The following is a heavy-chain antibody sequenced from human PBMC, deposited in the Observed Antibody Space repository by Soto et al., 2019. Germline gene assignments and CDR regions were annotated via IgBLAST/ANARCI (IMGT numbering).Heavy chain of an antibody. V-gene: IGHV1-69*13. CDR1: GVTFNRQD. D-gene: IGHD6-19*01. J-gene: IGHJ4*02. CDR2: IIPMFGRP. CDR3: ATSEGRDGCSFDY. Sequence: GASVKVSCKASGVTFNRQDMRWVRQAPGQGLEWMGGIIPMFGRPHYAEKFQDRVTITADESTGTAYLELSSLTSEDTAVYYCATSEGRDGCSFDYWGPGTLVTVSS.